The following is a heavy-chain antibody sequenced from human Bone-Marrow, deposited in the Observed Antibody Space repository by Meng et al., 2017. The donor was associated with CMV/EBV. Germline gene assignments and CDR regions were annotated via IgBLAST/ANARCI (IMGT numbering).Heavy chain of an antibody. J-gene: IGHJ6*02. D-gene: IGHD3-3*01. CDR1: GFTFSSYS. CDR3: AIDPHQTYYDFWSGPYGLHV. CDR2: ISSSSSTI. Sequence: GESLKISCAASGFTFSSYSMNWVRQAPGKGLQWVSYISSSSSTIYFADSVKGRFTISRDNAKNSLYLQMNSLRAEDTAVYYCAIDPHQTYYDFWSGPYGLHVWGQGTTVTVSS. V-gene: IGHV3-48*04.